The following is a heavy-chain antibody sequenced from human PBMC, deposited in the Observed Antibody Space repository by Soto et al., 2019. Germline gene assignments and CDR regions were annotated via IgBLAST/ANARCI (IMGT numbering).Heavy chain of an antibody. Sequence: QVQLVQPGVEVRNPGASVKVSCKASGYTFSSYGISWVRQAPGQGLEWMGWISAYNGNTNYGRKFQGRVTMTTDTSTRTGYMELRSLISDDTGGYYCARYLISVRPGWFGPWGQGTLVTVSS. CDR1: GYTFSSYG. D-gene: IGHD6-6*01. J-gene: IGHJ5*02. CDR2: ISAYNGNT. CDR3: ARYLISVRPGWFGP. V-gene: IGHV1-18*01.